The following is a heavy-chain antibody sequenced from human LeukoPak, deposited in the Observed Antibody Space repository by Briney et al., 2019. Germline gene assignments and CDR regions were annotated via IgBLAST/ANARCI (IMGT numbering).Heavy chain of an antibody. Sequence: SETLSLTCAVSGYFITSGYYWGWIRQPPGKGLEWIGIRYHSGSTYYNSSLKSRVTISVDMSKNQVSLMLSAVAAAAMAVCDCARENTWALRAYCGGDCYDAFDIWGPGTMVTVSS. J-gene: IGHJ3*02. CDR2: RYHSGST. CDR3: ARENTWALRAYCGGDCYDAFDI. V-gene: IGHV4-38-2*02. D-gene: IGHD2-21*01. CDR1: GYFITSGYY.